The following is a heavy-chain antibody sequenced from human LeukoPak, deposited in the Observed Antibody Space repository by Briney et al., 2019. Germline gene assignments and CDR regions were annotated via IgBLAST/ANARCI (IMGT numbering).Heavy chain of an antibody. D-gene: IGHD2-21*01. Sequence: GSLRLSCAASGFTFSSYAMSWVRQAPGKGLEWVSAISGSGGSTYYADSVKGRFTISRDNSKNTLYLQMNSLRAEDTAVYYYANGPAVVYYFDYWGQGTLVTVSS. CDR2: ISGSGGST. J-gene: IGHJ4*02. CDR3: ANGPAVVYYFDY. V-gene: IGHV3-23*01. CDR1: GFTFSSYA.